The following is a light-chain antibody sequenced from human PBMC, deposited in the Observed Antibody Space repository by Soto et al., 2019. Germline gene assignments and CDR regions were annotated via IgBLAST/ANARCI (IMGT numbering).Light chain of an antibody. J-gene: IGKJ1*01. Sequence: EVVLTQSPGTLSLSPGERATLSCRSSQGVSRNYLAWYQQKPGQAPRLLIYGASSRATGIPDRFSGSGSGTDFTLTISRLEPEDFAVYYCQQYGSSPITFGQGTKVDIK. CDR3: QQYGSSPIT. V-gene: IGKV3-20*01. CDR2: GAS. CDR1: QGVSRNY.